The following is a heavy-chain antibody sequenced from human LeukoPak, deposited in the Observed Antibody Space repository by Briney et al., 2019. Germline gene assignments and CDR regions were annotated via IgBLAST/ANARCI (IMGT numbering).Heavy chain of an antibody. V-gene: IGHV3-53*01. CDR1: GFTVSSNY. CDR2: IYSSGST. CDR3: ARRYSFNWGHDY. Sequence: GGSLRLSCAASGFTVSSNYMSWVRQAPGKGLEWVSIIYSSGSTYYADSVKGRFTISRDNSKNTLYLQMNSLRAEDTAVYYCARRYSFNWGHDYWGQGTLVTVSS. J-gene: IGHJ4*02. D-gene: IGHD7-27*01.